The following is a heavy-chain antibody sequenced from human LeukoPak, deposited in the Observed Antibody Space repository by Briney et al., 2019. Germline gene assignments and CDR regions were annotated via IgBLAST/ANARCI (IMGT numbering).Heavy chain of an antibody. V-gene: IGHV1-18*01. CDR2: ISGYNGNT. J-gene: IGHJ4*02. D-gene: IGHD6-13*01. CDR3: ARVGGLQQPDY. CDR1: GYTFNSYG. Sequence: GASVKVSCRASGYTFNSYGITWVRQAPGQGLEWMGWISGYNGNTKYAQKLQGRVTMNKDTSTSTAYMELRSLRSDDTAIYYCARVGGLQQPDYWGQGTLVTVSS.